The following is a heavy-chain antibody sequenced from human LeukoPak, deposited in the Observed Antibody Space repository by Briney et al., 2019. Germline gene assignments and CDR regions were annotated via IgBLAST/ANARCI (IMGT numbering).Heavy chain of an antibody. CDR1: GFTFSTYW. Sequence: PGGSLRLSCAASGFTFSTYWMHWVRQAPGKGLVWVSRIDGEGSVTKCTDSVKGRFTISRDNAKNTVYLQMNSLRAEDTAVYYCTTGGSYFFDYWGQGTLVTVSS. CDR3: TTGGSYFFDY. V-gene: IGHV3-74*01. J-gene: IGHJ4*02. D-gene: IGHD1-1*01. CDR2: IDGEGSVT.